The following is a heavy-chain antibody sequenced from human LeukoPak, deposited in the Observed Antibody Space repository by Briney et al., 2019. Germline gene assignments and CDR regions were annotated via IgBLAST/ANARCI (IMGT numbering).Heavy chain of an antibody. CDR3: ARGPPSRYSWFDP. V-gene: IGHV1-2*02. Sequence: WASVKVSCKASGYTFTGYYMHWVRQAPGQGLEWMGWINPNSGGTNYAQKFQGRVTMTRDTSISTAYMELSRLRSDDTAVYYCARGPPSRYSWFDPWGQGTLVTVSS. J-gene: IGHJ5*02. CDR1: GYTFTGYY. CDR2: INPNSGGT.